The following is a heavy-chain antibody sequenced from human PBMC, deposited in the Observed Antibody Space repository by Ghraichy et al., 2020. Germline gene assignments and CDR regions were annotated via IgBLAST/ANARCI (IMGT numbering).Heavy chain of an antibody. CDR3: VRPMGQLLPFDY. V-gene: IGHV3-21*01. Sequence: GGSLRLSCAASGFTFSSYSMNWVRQAPGKGLEWVSSISSSSSYIYYADSVKGRFTISRDNAKNSLYLQMNSLRAEDTAVYYCVRPMGQLLPFDYWGQGTLVTVSS. CDR2: ISSSSSYI. J-gene: IGHJ4*02. D-gene: IGHD6-6*01. CDR1: GFTFSSYS.